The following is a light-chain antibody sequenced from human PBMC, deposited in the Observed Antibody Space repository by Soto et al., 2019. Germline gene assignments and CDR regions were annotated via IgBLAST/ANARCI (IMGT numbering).Light chain of an antibody. CDR2: QVS. J-gene: IGKJ1*01. CDR1: QSLVYSDGNTY. Sequence: DIVMTQTPLSSPVTLGQPASISCRSSQSLVYSDGNTYLSWLQQRPGQPPRLLIYQVSNRFSGVPERFSGSGAGTNFTLKISRVEAEEVVVTYCVQFPHFPRTFGQGTKVEIK. V-gene: IGKV2-24*01. CDR3: VQFPHFPRT.